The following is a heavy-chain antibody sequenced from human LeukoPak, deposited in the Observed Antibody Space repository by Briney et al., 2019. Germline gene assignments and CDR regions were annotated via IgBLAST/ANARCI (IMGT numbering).Heavy chain of an antibody. J-gene: IGHJ4*02. Sequence: GGSLRLSCAASGFTFSSYAMSWVRQAPGKGLEWVSGISGSGGSTYYADSVKGRFIISRDNAKNSLYLQINSLRAEDTAVYYCARVGLDRRGYSGYEAFDYWGQGTLVTVSS. D-gene: IGHD5-12*01. CDR3: ARVGLDRRGYSGYEAFDY. CDR1: GFTFSSYA. CDR2: ISGSGGST. V-gene: IGHV3-23*01.